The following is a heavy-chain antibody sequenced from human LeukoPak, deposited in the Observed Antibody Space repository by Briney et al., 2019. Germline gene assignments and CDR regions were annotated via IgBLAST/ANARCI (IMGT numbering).Heavy chain of an antibody. J-gene: IGHJ4*02. V-gene: IGHV1-2*02. CDR2: INPNSGGT. CDR1: GYTFTGYY. D-gene: IGHD4-17*01. CDR3: ARDYSYGDYGY. Sequence: ASVKVSCKASGYTFTGYYMHWVRQAPGQGLEWMGWINPNSGGTNYAQKFQGRVTMTRDTSSSTAYMELSRLRSNDTAVYYCARDYSYGDYGYWGQGTLVTVSS.